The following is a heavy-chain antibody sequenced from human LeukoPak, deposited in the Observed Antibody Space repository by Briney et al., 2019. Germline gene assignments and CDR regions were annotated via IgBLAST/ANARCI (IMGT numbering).Heavy chain of an antibody. J-gene: IGHJ4*02. CDR2: IYYSGST. D-gene: IGHD1-14*01. V-gene: IGHV4-59*01. CDR1: GGSISSYY. CDR3: ARGRTLCYFDY. Sequence: PSETLSLTGTVSGGSISSYYWSWIRQPPGQGLEWIGYIYYSGSTNYNPSLKSRVTISVDTSKHQFSLNLSSVTSAHTTVYYCARGRTLCYFDYWGQGTLVTVSS.